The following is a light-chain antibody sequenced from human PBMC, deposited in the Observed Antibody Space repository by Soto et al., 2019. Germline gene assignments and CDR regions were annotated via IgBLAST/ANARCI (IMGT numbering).Light chain of an antibody. CDR2: GAA. V-gene: IGKV1-9*01. Sequence: DIQLTQSPSFLSASVGDRVTISCRASQGISDYLAWYQQKPGKAPKLLIYGAATLQSGVPPRFSGSASGTEFTLPISSLQPEDFATYFCQQFNAYPLTFGGGTKLEIK. CDR3: QQFNAYPLT. J-gene: IGKJ4*01. CDR1: QGISDY.